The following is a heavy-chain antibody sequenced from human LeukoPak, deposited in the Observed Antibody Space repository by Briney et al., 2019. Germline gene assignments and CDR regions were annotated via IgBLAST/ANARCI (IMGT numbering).Heavy chain of an antibody. V-gene: IGHV3-53*01. CDR3: ARDGPRSY. Sequence: PGGSLRLSCAASELTLSSNYMSWIRQAPGRGLEWVSFIYSGGSTYYADSVRGRFIISKDNSKNTLYLQMNSLRAEDTAVYYCARDGPRSYWGQGTLVTVSS. CDR1: ELTLSSNY. J-gene: IGHJ4*02. CDR2: IYSGGST.